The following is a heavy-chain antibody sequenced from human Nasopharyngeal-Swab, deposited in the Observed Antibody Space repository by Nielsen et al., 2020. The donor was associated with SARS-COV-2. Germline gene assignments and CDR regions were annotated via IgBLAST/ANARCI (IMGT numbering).Heavy chain of an antibody. CDR1: GFTVSSHC. CDR2: ICGDVRRQ. V-gene: IGHV3-74*01. Sequence: GESLKLSCAASGFTVSSHCMNWGRQRREKGLEWVSRICGDVRRQGYEDSVKGRFTISRDNAKNTLYLQMNSLTGEDAAVYFCTRDPGDDKRDWYFDVWGRGTLVTVSS. D-gene: IGHD3-16*01. CDR3: TRDPGDDKRDWYFDV. J-gene: IGHJ2*01.